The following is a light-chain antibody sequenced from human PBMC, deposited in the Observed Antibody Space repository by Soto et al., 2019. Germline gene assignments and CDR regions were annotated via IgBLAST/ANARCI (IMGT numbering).Light chain of an antibody. J-gene: IGKJ5*01. CDR1: QSVSSN. V-gene: IGKV3-15*01. CDR2: GAS. Sequence: EIVMTQSPATLSVSPGERATLSCRASQSVSSNLAWYQQKPGQAPRLLIYGASTRATGIPARFSGSGSGTEFTLTISSLQSEDFAVYYCQQYNNWPFITFCQGTRLEIK. CDR3: QQYNNWPFIT.